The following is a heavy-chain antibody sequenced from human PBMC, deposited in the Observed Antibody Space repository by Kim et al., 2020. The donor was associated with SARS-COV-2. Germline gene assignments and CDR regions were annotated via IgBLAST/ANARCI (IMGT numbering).Heavy chain of an antibody. J-gene: IGHJ4*02. Sequence: SRDNSKTTLYLQMNSLRAEDTAVYYCAKDLSSSSRYFDYWGQGTLVTVSS. V-gene: IGHV3-33*06. CDR3: AKDLSSSSRYFDY. D-gene: IGHD6-6*01.